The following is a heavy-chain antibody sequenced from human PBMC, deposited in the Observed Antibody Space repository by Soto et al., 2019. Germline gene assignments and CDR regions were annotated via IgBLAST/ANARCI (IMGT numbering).Heavy chain of an antibody. D-gene: IGHD3-10*01. CDR3: ARGGGSRSSGYYIDH. J-gene: IGHJ4*02. Sequence: QVQLVESGGGVVQPGRSLRLSCAASGYVFNHYGLHWVRQAPGKGLEWLTLTSYDGSNKQYADSVKGRFTISRDDSKNTVYLQMNSLRVDDTAVYYFARGGGSRSSGYYIDHWGQGTLVTVSS. V-gene: IGHV3-33*01. CDR2: TSYDGSNK. CDR1: GYVFNHYG.